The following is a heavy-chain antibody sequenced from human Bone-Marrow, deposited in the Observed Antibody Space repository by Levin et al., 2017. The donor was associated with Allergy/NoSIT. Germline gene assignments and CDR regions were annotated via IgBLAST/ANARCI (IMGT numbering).Heavy chain of an antibody. D-gene: IGHD3-3*01. V-gene: IGHV3-30*04. CDR2: ISYDGSNK. CDR3: ARERGDFWSGYYDTEWAIEQPGDYYYGMDG. CDR1: GFTFSSYA. J-gene: IGHJ6*02. Sequence: GGSLRLSCAASGFTFSSYAMHWVRQAPGKGLEWVAVISYDGSNKYYADSVKGRFTISRDNSKNTLYLQMNSLRAEDTAVYYCARERGDFWSGYYDTEWAIEQPGDYYYGMDGWGQGTTVTVSS.